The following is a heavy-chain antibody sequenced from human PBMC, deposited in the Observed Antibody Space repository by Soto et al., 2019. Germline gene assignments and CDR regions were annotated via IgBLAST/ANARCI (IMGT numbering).Heavy chain of an antibody. J-gene: IGHJ6*02. V-gene: IGHV4-30-4*01. D-gene: IGHD5-18*01. CDR3: ARKIHTYYYGLDV. Sequence: QVQLQESGPGLVKPSQTLSLTCTVSGGSISSGDYYWSWIRQPPGKGLEWIGYIYYSGSTYYNPCLKSRVTISVDTSKNQCSLKLSSVTAAETAVYYCARKIHTYYYGLDVWGQGTTVTVSS. CDR2: IYYSGST. CDR1: GGSISSGDYY.